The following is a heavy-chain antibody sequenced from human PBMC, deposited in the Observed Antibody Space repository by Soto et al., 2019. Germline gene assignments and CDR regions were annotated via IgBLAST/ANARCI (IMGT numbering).Heavy chain of an antibody. CDR2: IFHRGTT. CDR3: ARTPLRLALGTVLCYFDD. D-gene: IGHD3-16*01. V-gene: IGHV4-59*01. CDR1: GVSITTSY. Sequence: QVQLEESGPGMVKPSATLTLTCTVSGVSITTSYWSWIRQPPGKGLEWIGYIFHRGTTNNNPSLESRVSMSVDTSKNQFSLTMTPVPAADTAVYYCARTPLRLALGTVLCYFDDWVQGTLVTISS. J-gene: IGHJ4*02.